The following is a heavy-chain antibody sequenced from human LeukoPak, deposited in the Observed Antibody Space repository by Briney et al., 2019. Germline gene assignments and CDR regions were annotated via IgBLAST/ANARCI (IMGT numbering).Heavy chain of an antibody. J-gene: IGHJ4*02. Sequence: PGGSLRLSCAASGFTFSTYSMNWVRQAPGKRLEWVSSISSSSSHILYADSVKGRFTISRDNTKNSLYLQMNSLRAEDTAVYYCVVQSSGAVYWGQGTLVTVSS. CDR3: VVQSSGAVY. V-gene: IGHV3-21*01. CDR1: GFTFSTYS. D-gene: IGHD6-19*01. CDR2: ISSSSSHI.